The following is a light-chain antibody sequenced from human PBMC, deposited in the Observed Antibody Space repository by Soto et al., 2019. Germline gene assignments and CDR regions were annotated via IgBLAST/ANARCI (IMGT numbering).Light chain of an antibody. CDR3: QQYDSYPPT. Sequence: DIQMTQSPSSLCASVGDRVTITCRASQSISNCLAWYQQKPEKAPKSLIDAASSLQSGVPSRFSGSGSGTDFTLTITSLQPEDVATYYCQQYDSYPPTFGGGTKVEIK. CDR1: QSISNC. V-gene: IGKV1D-16*01. J-gene: IGKJ4*01. CDR2: AAS.